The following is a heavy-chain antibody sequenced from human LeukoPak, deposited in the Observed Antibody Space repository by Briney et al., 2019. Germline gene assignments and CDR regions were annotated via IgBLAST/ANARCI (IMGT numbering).Heavy chain of an antibody. Sequence: ASVKVSCKASGYTFTGYYMHWVRQAPGQGLEWMGWINPNSGGTNYAQKFQGRVTMTRDMSISTAYVELSRLRSDDTAVYYCARDRYYGSGSYYNLYYYYYYMDVWGKGTTVTISS. D-gene: IGHD3-10*01. CDR2: INPNSGGT. CDR3: ARDRYYGSGSYYNLYYYYYYMDV. J-gene: IGHJ6*03. V-gene: IGHV1-2*02. CDR1: GYTFTGYY.